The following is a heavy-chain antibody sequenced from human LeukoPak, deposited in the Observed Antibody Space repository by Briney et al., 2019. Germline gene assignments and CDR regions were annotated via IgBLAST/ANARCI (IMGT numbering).Heavy chain of an antibody. V-gene: IGHV3-15*01. CDR3: TAGLGKSDFDY. D-gene: IGHD7-27*01. CDR2: IKSKTDGGTT. Sequence: GGSLRLSCAASGFSFTNAWMSWVRQAPGKGLEWVARIKSKTDGGTTDYAAPVKGRFTISTDDSKNSLYLQMNSLKTEDTAVYYCTAGLGKSDFDYWGQGTLVTVSS. CDR1: GFSFTNAW. J-gene: IGHJ4*02.